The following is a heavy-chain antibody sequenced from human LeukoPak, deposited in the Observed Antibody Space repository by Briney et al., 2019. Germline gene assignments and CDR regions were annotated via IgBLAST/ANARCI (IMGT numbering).Heavy chain of an antibody. Sequence: GGSLRLSCAASGFTLSTYAMSWVRQTRGKGLEGGAAKSSSDAGTYHADYVRGRFTISSDNSKNTLYLQMNSLRAEDAAVYFCAKAPVTSCTGAYCYPFDSWGQGTLVTVSS. CDR3: AKAPVTSCTGAYCYPFDS. V-gene: IGHV3-23*01. D-gene: IGHD2-21*01. J-gene: IGHJ4*02. CDR2: KSSSDAGT. CDR1: GFTLSTYA.